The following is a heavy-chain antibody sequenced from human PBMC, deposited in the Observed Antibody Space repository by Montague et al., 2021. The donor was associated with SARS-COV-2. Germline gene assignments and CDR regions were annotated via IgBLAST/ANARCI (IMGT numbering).Heavy chain of an antibody. Sequence: SETLSLTCAVYGASLSDYYWTWIRQPPGKGLEWIGEINHSGSTNXVPFLKSRVTISVDTSNNQFSLRLRSVTAADTAVYYCARVPSETQNYGFWSGYFDNWFDPWGQGTLVTVSS. CDR2: INHSGST. D-gene: IGHD3-3*01. CDR3: ARVPSETQNYGFWSGYFDNWFDP. J-gene: IGHJ5*02. V-gene: IGHV4-34*01. CDR1: GASLSDYY.